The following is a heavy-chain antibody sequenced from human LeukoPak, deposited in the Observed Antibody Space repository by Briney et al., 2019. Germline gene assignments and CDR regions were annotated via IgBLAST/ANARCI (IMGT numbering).Heavy chain of an antibody. V-gene: IGHV1-18*01. Sequence: ASVKVSCKASGYTFTSYGISWVRQAPGQGLEWMGWISAYNGNTNYAQKFQGRVTITADKSTSTAYMELSSLRSEDTAVYYCVRTVTIFGVVTHFDYWGQGTLVTVSS. CDR1: GYTFTSYG. J-gene: IGHJ4*02. CDR2: ISAYNGNT. CDR3: VRTVTIFGVVTHFDY. D-gene: IGHD3-3*01.